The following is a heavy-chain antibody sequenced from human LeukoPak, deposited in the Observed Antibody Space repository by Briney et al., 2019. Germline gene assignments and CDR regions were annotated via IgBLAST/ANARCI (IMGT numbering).Heavy chain of an antibody. D-gene: IGHD2-15*01. V-gene: IGHV1-46*01. CDR2: INPSGGST. Sequence: ASVKVSCKASGYTFTSYYMHWVRQAPGQGLEWIGIINPSGGSTSYAQKFQGRVTMTRDMSTSTVYTELSSLRSEDTAVYYCARGADIVVVVAAQNWFDPWGQGTLVTVSS. CDR3: ARGADIVVVVAAQNWFDP. CDR1: GYTFTSYY. J-gene: IGHJ5*02.